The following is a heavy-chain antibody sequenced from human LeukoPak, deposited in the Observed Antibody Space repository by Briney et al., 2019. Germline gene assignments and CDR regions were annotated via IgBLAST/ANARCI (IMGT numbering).Heavy chain of an antibody. CDR1: GGSISSGGYS. CDR2: IYHSGST. Sequence: NPSETLSLTCAVSGGSISSGGYSWSWIRQPPGTGLEWIGYIYHSGSTYYNPSLKSRVTISVDRSKNQFSLKLSSVTAADTAVYYCARVIAAAGNPSWFDPWGQGTLVTVSS. J-gene: IGHJ5*02. CDR3: ARVIAAAGNPSWFDP. D-gene: IGHD6-13*01. V-gene: IGHV4-30-2*01.